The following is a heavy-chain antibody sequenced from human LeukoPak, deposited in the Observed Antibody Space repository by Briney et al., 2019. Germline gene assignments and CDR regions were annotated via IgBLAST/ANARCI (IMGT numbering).Heavy chain of an antibody. CDR1: GFNVSTNY. D-gene: IGHD2-21*02. CDR3: ARVGDSNRYGMDV. J-gene: IGHJ6*02. V-gene: IGHV3-66*01. Sequence: GGSLRLSCAAPGFNVSTNYMSWVRQAPGKGLKWVSVIYRGGSTYYAASVKGRFTISRDNSKNTLYLQMNSLRAEDTAAYYCARVGDSNRYGMDVWGQGTTVTVSS. CDR2: IYRGGST.